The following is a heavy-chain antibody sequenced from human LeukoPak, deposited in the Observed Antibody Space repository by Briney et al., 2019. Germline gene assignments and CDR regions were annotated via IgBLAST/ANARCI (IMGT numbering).Heavy chain of an antibody. CDR3: ARESFGDLRTRFDY. CDR2: INPSGGST. CDR1: GYTFTVYY. Sequence: GASVTVSCKSSGYTFTVYYMHWVRQAPGQGLEWMGIINPSGGSTSYAQKFQGRVTMTRDTSTSTVYMELNSLRSEDTAVYFCARESFGDLRTRFDYWGQGTLVTVSS. J-gene: IGHJ4*02. D-gene: IGHD2-21*02. V-gene: IGHV1-46*01.